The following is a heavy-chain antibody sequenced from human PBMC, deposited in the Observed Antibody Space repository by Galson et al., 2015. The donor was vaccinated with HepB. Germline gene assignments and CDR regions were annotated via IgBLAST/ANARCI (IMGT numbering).Heavy chain of an antibody. CDR1: GGSISTYY. Sequence: ETQSLTCTVSGGSISTYYWNWIRLSPGKGLEWIGDIYHNGRSNSNPSLKSRITFSVDTSKNQFSLKLRSVTAADTAIYYCARSFSSSNYRVDYNFGWDVWGQGTTVIVSS. D-gene: IGHD6-13*01. CDR2: IYHNGRS. CDR3: ARSFSSSNYRVDYNFGWDV. V-gene: IGHV4-59*01. J-gene: IGHJ6*02.